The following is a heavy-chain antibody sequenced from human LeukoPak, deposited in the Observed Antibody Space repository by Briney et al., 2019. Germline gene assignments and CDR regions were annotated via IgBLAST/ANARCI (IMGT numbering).Heavy chain of an antibody. V-gene: IGHV3-23*01. CDR2: ISGSGGST. Sequence: PGGSLRLSCAPSGFTFSSYAMSWVRQAPGKGLEWVSAISGSGGSTYYADSVKGRFTISRDNSKNTLYLQMNSLRAEDTAVYYCGKQHRGIALACSYNYWGQGTLVTVSS. CDR1: GFTFSSYA. D-gene: IGHD6-19*01. J-gene: IGHJ4*02. CDR3: GKQHRGIALACSYNY.